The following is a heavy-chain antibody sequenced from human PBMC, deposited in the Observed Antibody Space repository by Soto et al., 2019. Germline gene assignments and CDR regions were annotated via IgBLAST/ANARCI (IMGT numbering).Heavy chain of an antibody. D-gene: IGHD3-10*01. CDR1: GGSISSGGYY. V-gene: IGHV4-31*03. CDR2: IYYSGST. J-gene: IGHJ6*02. CDR3: ARDQRGPLWFGEWGDGMDV. Sequence: QVQLQESGPGLVKPSQTLSLTCTVSGGSISSGGYYWSWIRQHPGKGLEWIGYIYYSGSTYYNPSLKSRVTISVDTSKNQFSLKLSSVTAADTAVYYCARDQRGPLWFGEWGDGMDVWGQGTTVTVSS.